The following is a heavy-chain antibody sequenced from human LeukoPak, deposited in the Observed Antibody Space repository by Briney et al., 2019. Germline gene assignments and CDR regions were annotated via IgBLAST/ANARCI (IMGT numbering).Heavy chain of an antibody. CDR1: GASISGSIYY. V-gene: IGHV4-39*07. CDR2: IYYSGYSGTT. CDR3: ARAGLWFGELFYFDY. J-gene: IGHJ4*02. D-gene: IGHD3-10*01. Sequence: SETLSLTCTVSGASISGSIYYWGWIRQPPGRGLEWVGSIYYSGYSGTTYYTPSLKSRVTVSVDTSKNHFSLKLSSVTAADTAVYYCARAGLWFGELFYFDYWGQGTLVTVSS.